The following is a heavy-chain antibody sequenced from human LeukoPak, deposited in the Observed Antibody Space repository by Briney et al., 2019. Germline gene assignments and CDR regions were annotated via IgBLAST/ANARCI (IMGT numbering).Heavy chain of an antibody. J-gene: IGHJ6*03. CDR3: ARAKHYSTYLGYYYMDV. CDR2: IYYSGST. D-gene: IGHD4-11*01. CDR1: GGSISSYY. V-gene: IGHV4-59*01. Sequence: PSETLSLTCTVSGGSISSYYWSWIRQPPGKGLEWIGYIYYSGSTNYNPSLKSRVTISVDTYKNQFSLKLSSVTAADTAVYYCARAKHYSTYLGYYYMDVRGKGTTVTVSS.